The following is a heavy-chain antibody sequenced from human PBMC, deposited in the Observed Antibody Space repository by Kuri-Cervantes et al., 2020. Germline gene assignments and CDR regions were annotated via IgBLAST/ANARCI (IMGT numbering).Heavy chain of an antibody. CDR1: GYSIGSGYY. Sequence: SETLSLTCAVSGYSIGSGYYWGWIRQPPGKGLEWIGSIYHSGSTYYNPSLKSRVTISVDTSKNQFSLKLSSVTAADTAVYYCARVGAIAVAGPDYWGQGTLVTVSS. V-gene: IGHV4-38-2*01. CDR3: ARVGAIAVAGPDY. J-gene: IGHJ4*02. CDR2: IYHSGST. D-gene: IGHD6-19*01.